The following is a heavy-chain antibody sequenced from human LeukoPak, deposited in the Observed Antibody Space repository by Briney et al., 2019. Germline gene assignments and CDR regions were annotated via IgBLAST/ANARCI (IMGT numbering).Heavy chain of an antibody. V-gene: IGHV3-64D*06. CDR2: ISSNGGST. Sequence: GGSVRLSCSASGFTFSSYAMHWVRQAPGEGVEYVSAISSNGGSTYYADSVKGRFTISRDNSKNTLYLQVSSLRAEDTAVYYCVKDTSVSLREHYFDYWGQGTLVTVSS. D-gene: IGHD1-26*01. J-gene: IGHJ4*02. CDR1: GFTFSSYA. CDR3: VKDTSVSLREHYFDY.